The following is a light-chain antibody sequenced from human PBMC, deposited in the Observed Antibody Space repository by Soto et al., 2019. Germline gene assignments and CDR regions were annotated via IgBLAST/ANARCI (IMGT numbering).Light chain of an antibody. V-gene: IGKV3-15*01. CDR1: QSVSSN. J-gene: IGKJ2*01. CDR2: AAS. Sequence: EIVMTQSPATLSVSPGERATLSCRASQSVSSNLAWYQQQPGQAPRLLIYAASTRATGIPARFSGRGAGTEFTLTMSSLQSEDVAVDYCQLYNKWPLYPFGQETKLET. CDR3: QLYNKWPLYP.